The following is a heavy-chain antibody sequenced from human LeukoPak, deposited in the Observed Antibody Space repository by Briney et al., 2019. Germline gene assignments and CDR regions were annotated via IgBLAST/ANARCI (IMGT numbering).Heavy chain of an antibody. CDR3: AREGDVGSGSYYKGPSYYYMDV. V-gene: IGHV4-39*07. D-gene: IGHD3-10*01. CDR1: GRPISSSSYY. CDR2: IYYSERT. Sequence: RSSETLSLTCTVSGRPISSSSYYWGWIRPPPGKGLEWIGSIYYSERTYYNPPLKSRVTISVDTSKNQFSLKLSSVTAADTAVYYCAREGDVGSGSYYKGPSYYYMDVWGKGTTVTISS. J-gene: IGHJ6*03.